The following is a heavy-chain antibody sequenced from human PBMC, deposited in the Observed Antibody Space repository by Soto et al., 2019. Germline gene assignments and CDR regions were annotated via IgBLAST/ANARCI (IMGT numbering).Heavy chain of an antibody. CDR2: INSDGSST. V-gene: IGHV3-74*01. D-gene: IGHD6-19*01. CDR3: ARVDSSGWYYYYFYMDV. CDR1: GFTFSSYW. Sequence: EVQLVESGGGLVQPGGSLRLSCAASGFTFSSYWMHWVRQAPGKGLVWVSRINSDGSSTSYADSVKGRFTISRDNAKNTLYLQMNSLRAEDTAVYFCARVDSSGWYYYYFYMDVWGKGTTVTVSS. J-gene: IGHJ6*03.